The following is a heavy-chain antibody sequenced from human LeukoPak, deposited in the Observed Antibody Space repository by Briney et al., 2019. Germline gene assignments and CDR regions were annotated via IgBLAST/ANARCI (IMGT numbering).Heavy chain of an antibody. CDR2: ISGSGGST. Sequence: PTGGSLRLSCAASGFTFSSYAMSWVRQAPGKGLEWVSAISGSGGSTYYADSVKGRFTISRDNSKNTLYLQMNSLRAEDTAVYYCAKGPPYSGRILGIFDYWGQGTLVTVSS. CDR1: GFTFSSYA. CDR3: AKGPPYSGRILGIFDY. J-gene: IGHJ4*02. D-gene: IGHD1-26*01. V-gene: IGHV3-23*01.